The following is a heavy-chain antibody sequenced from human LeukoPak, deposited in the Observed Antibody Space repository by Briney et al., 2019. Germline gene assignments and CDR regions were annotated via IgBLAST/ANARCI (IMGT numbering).Heavy chain of an antibody. V-gene: IGHV3-11*04. CDR2: ISSSGSTI. CDR3: ARGLPRYCSSTSCFWNFDY. D-gene: IGHD2-2*01. Sequence: GGSLRLSCAASGFTFSDYYMSWIRQAPGKGLEWVSYISSSGSTIYYADSVKGRFTISRDNAKNSLYLQMNSLRAEDTAVYYCARGLPRYCSSTSCFWNFDYWGQGTLVTVSS. J-gene: IGHJ4*02. CDR1: GFTFSDYY.